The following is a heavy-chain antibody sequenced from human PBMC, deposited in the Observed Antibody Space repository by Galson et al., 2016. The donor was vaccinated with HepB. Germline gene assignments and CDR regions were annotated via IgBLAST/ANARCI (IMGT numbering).Heavy chain of an antibody. CDR1: GGSVSSSSYH. D-gene: IGHD6-19*01. CDR3: ARVIGVSVTGAGYWFDP. V-gene: IGHV4-61*01. J-gene: IGHJ5*02. CDR2: VYYSGST. Sequence: ETLSLTCTVSGGSVSSSSYHWSWIRQPPGKGLEWIGYVYYSGSTKNNPSLTSRVAISVDTSKNQFSLKLTSVTAADTAVYYCARVIGVSVTGAGYWFDPWGQGTLVTVSS.